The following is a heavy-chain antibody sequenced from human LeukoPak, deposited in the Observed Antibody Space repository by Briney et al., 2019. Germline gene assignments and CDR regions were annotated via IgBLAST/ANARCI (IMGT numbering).Heavy chain of an antibody. J-gene: IGHJ4*02. CDR2: ISSSGDTI. D-gene: IGHD3-3*01. V-gene: IGHV3-11*01. CDR3: ASDFWSGYEYYFDY. Sequence: GGSLRLSCAASGFTFSSYAMSWIRQAPGKGLEWISYISSSGDTIYYADSVKGRFTISRDNAKNSLYLQMNSLRAEDTAVYYCASDFWSGYEYYFDYWGQGTLVTVSS. CDR1: GFTFSSYA.